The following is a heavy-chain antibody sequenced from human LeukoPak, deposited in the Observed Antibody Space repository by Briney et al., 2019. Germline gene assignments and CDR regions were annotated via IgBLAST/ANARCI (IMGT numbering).Heavy chain of an antibody. D-gene: IGHD3-10*01. CDR2: ISSSSSYI. CDR1: GFTFSSYS. Sequence: GGSLRLSCAVSGFTFSSYSMNWVRQAPGKGLEWVSSISSSSSYIYYADSVKGRFTISRDNAKNSLYLQMNSLRAEDTAVYYCARDIFSAPPFGYGMDVWGQGTTVTVSS. V-gene: IGHV3-21*01. J-gene: IGHJ6*02. CDR3: ARDIFSAPPFGYGMDV.